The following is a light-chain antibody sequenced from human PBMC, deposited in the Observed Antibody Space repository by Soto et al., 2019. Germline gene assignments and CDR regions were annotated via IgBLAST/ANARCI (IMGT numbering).Light chain of an antibody. CDR3: QQYGSSLLT. Sequence: EIVLTQSPGTLSLSPGERATLSCRASQSVSSSYLAWYQQKPGQAPRLLIYGASSRATGIPDRFSGSGSGRDFSLTISRLEPEDLSVYYCQQYGSSLLTFGRGTKVEIK. V-gene: IGKV3-20*01. CDR1: QSVSSSY. J-gene: IGKJ4*01. CDR2: GAS.